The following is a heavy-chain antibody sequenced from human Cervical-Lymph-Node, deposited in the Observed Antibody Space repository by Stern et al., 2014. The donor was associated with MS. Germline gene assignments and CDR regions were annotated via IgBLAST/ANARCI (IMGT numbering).Heavy chain of an antibody. Sequence: VQLVQSGAEVKKPGESLKISCKTSGYKFTNQWIAWVRQMPGKGLEFMGIIYPGDSDTRYNPSFQGQVTLSADKSLNTAYLQRRSLKASDTAMYYCATHPVGPWGQGTLVAVSS. J-gene: IGHJ5*02. CDR3: ATHPVGP. CDR1: GYKFTNQW. V-gene: IGHV5-51*01. CDR2: IYPGDSDT.